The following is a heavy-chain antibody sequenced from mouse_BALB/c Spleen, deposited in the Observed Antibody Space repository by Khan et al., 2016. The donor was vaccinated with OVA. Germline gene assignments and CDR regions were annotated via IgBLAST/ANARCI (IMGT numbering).Heavy chain of an antibody. V-gene: IGHV5-6-5*01. CDR3: AREAYRYDEYYFDY. Sequence: EVELVELGGGSVKPGGSLKLSCAVSGFTFSSYVMSWVRQTPEKRLEWVASISSGGSTYYSASVKGRFTISRDNARNIVYLQMSSLRSEDMAMYYCAREAYRYDEYYFDYWGQGTTLTVSS. D-gene: IGHD2-14*01. J-gene: IGHJ2*01. CDR1: GFTFSSYV. CDR2: ISSGGST.